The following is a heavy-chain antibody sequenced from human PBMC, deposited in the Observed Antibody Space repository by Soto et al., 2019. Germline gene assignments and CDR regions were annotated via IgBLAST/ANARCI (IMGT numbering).Heavy chain of an antibody. CDR1: GGSISSGGYS. CDR2: IYHSGST. Sequence: QLQLQESGSGLVKPSQTLSLTCAVSGGSISSGGYSWSWIRQPPGKGLEWIGYIYHSGSTYYNPSLKSRVTRSVDRSKNQFSLKLSSVTAADTAVYYCARRGAHSSGYYFDYWGQGTLVTVSS. J-gene: IGHJ4*02. D-gene: IGHD3-22*01. V-gene: IGHV4-30-2*01. CDR3: ARRGAHSSGYYFDY.